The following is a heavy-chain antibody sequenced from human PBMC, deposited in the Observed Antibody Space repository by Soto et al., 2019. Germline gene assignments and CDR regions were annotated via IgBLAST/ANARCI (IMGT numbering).Heavy chain of an antibody. CDR2: IIPVFQTA. CDR1: GGLFSSYP. CDR3: ARGGSGYTWFNEF. D-gene: IGHD3-22*01. Sequence: QEQLGQSGAEVKKPGSSVKVSCKASGGLFSSYPISWVRQVPGQGLEWMGGIIPVFQTADYTQRFQGRVTITADESTNTAYMELSSLRSEDTAIYYGARGGSGYTWFNEFWGQGTLVTVSS. V-gene: IGHV1-69*01. J-gene: IGHJ4*02.